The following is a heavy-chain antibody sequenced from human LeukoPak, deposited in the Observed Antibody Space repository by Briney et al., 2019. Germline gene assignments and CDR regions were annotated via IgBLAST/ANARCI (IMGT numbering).Heavy chain of an antibody. CDR3: ARDPPYCSSTSCYPGGVFDY. D-gene: IGHD2-2*01. Sequence: ASVKVSCKASGYTFTSYGISWVRQAPGQGREWMGWISAYNGNTNYAQKLQGRDTMTTDTSTSTAYMELRSLRSDDTAVYYCARDPPYCSSTSCYPGGVFDYWCQGTLVTVSS. V-gene: IGHV1-18*01. CDR2: ISAYNGNT. J-gene: IGHJ4*02. CDR1: GYTFTSYG.